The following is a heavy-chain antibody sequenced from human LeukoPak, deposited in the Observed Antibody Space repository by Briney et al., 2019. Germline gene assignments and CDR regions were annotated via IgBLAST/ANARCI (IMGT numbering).Heavy chain of an antibody. CDR2: INDSGGIT. CDR3: ARKDGYYFDY. CDR1: GFTFSSHA. Sequence: GGSLSLSCSAAGFTFSSHAMHWVRQAPGKGLEYVSTINDSGGITYYADSVKGRFTISRDNAKNMLYLQMNSLRAEDTAVYYCARKDGYYFDYWGQGTLVTVSS. V-gene: IGHV3-64*04. J-gene: IGHJ4*02. D-gene: IGHD5-24*01.